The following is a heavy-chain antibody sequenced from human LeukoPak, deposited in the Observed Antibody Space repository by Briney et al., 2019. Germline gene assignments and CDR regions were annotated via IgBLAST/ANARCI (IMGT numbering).Heavy chain of an antibody. D-gene: IGHD3-22*01. CDR3: ARDRHDSSGIHTLDY. Sequence: SETLSLTCSVSGGSISSGGYWWTWIRQHPVKGLEWIGYIYYSGSTSYNPSLKSRVTISVDTSKNQFSLKLNSVTAADTAVYYCARDRHDSSGIHTLDYRGQGTLVTVSS. J-gene: IGHJ4*02. CDR2: IYYSGST. CDR1: GGSISSGGYW. V-gene: IGHV4-31*03.